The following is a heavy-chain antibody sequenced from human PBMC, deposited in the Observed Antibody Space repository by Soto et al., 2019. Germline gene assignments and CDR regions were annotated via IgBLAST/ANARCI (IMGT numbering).Heavy chain of an antibody. V-gene: IGHV4-59*08. CDR2: IYYSGST. CDR3: ARKWGWYFDL. Sequence: SETLSLTCTVSGGSISSYYWSWIRQPPGKGLEWIGYIYYSGSTNYNPSLKSRVTISVDTSKNQFSLKLSSVTAADTAVYYCARKWGWYFDLWGRGTLVTVSS. CDR1: GGSISSYY. D-gene: IGHD1-26*01. J-gene: IGHJ2*01.